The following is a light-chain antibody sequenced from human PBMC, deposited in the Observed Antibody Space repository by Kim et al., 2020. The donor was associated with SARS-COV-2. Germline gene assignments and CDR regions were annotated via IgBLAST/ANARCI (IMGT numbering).Light chain of an antibody. J-gene: IGLJ3*02. Sequence: NFMLTQPPSVSESPGTTVTISCTRSGGTSASFYVQWYQQRPGSAPTTVIYGANERPPGVPDRFSASVAQSSGSASLTISGLKTEDEADYYCQSFDSSNLWVFGGGTHLTVL. CDR2: GAN. V-gene: IGLV6-57*03. CDR3: QSFDSSNLWV. CDR1: GGTSASFY.